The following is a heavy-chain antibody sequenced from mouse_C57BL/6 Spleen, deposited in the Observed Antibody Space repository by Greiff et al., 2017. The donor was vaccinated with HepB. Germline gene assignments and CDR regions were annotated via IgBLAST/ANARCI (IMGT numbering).Heavy chain of an antibody. CDR1: GYTFTGYW. Sequence: QVQLQQSGAELMKPGASVKLSCKATGYTFTGYWIEWVKQRPGHGLEWIGEILPGSGSTNYNEKFKGKATFTADTSSNTAYMQLSSLTTEDSAIYYCARRGPAMVVNNYYAMDYWGQGTSVTVSS. J-gene: IGHJ4*01. CDR2: ILPGSGST. D-gene: IGHD1-1*02. CDR3: ARRGPAMVVNNYYAMDY. V-gene: IGHV1-9*01.